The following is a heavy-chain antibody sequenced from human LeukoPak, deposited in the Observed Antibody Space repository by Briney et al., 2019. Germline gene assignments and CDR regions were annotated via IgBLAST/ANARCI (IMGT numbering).Heavy chain of an antibody. J-gene: IGHJ4*02. CDR1: GFTFSSCA. Sequence: PGGSLRLSCTASGFTFSSCAMSWVRQAPGKGLEWVSDISGSGGNAYYTDSVRGRFTSSRDNSKNTLFLQMSSLRAEDTAVYYCAKGSSGWGLFDNWGQGTLVTVSS. CDR3: AKGSSGWGLFDN. V-gene: IGHV3-23*01. D-gene: IGHD6-19*01. CDR2: ISGSGGNA.